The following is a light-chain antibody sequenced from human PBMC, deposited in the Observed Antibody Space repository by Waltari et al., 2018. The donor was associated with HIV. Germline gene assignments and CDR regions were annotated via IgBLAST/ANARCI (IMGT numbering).Light chain of an antibody. CDR1: QSVSSN. V-gene: IGKV3-15*01. J-gene: IGKJ4*01. CDR2: GAS. Sequence: EIVMTQSPATLSVSPGDRATPSCRASQSVSSNLAWYQQTPGQAPRLLIYGASTRATGIPARFSGSGSGTEFTLTISSLQSEDFAVYYCQQYNSWPPLTFGGGTKVEIK. CDR3: QQYNSWPPLT.